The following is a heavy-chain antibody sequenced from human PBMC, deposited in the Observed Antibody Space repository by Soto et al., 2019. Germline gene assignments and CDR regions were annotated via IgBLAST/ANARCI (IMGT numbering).Heavy chain of an antibody. J-gene: IGHJ4*02. D-gene: IGHD5-12*01. CDR1: GGSISSSSYY. Sequence: PSETLSLTCTVSGGSISSSSYYWGWIRQPPGKGLEWIGSIYYSGSTYYNPSLKSRVTISVDTSKNQFSLKLSSVTAADTAVYYCARSGGGYDFAFDYWGQGTLVTVSS. CDR3: ARSGGGYDFAFDY. CDR2: IYYSGST. V-gene: IGHV4-39*01.